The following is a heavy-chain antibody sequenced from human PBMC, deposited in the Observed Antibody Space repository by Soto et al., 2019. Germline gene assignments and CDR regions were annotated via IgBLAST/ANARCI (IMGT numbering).Heavy chain of an antibody. CDR2: IYYSGST. J-gene: IGHJ5*02. Sequence: SETLSLTCTVSGGSISSYYWSWIRQPPGKGLEWIGYIYYSGSTNYNPSLKSRVTISVDTSKNQFSLKLSSVTAADTAVYYCARTETGAVATSRWFDPWGQGTLVTVSS. D-gene: IGHD6-19*01. CDR1: GGSISSYY. CDR3: ARTETGAVATSRWFDP. V-gene: IGHV4-59*13.